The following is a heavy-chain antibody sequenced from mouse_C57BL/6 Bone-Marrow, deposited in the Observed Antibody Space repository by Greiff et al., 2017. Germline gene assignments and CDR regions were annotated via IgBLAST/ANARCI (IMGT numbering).Heavy chain of an antibody. V-gene: IGHV5-6*01. Sequence: EVQRVESGGDLVKPGGSLKLSCAASGFTFSSYGMSWVRQTPDKRLEWVATISSGGSYTYYPDSVKGRLTISRDNAKNTLYLQMSSLKSEDTAMYYCARRDYSNYEGAMDYWGQGTSVTVSS. CDR3: ARRDYSNYEGAMDY. D-gene: IGHD2-5*01. J-gene: IGHJ4*01. CDR1: GFTFSSYG. CDR2: ISSGGSYT.